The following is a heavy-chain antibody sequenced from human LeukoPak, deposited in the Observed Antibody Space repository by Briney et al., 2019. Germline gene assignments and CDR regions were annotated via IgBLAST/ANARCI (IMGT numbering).Heavy chain of an antibody. CDR1: GVSISSSSYY. CDR3: ARLYYDSSGYYQICYFDY. V-gene: IGHV4-39*01. CDR2: IYYSEST. J-gene: IGHJ4*02. Sequence: SETLSLTCTVSGVSISSSSYYWGWIRQPPGKGLEWIGSIYYSESTYYNPSLKSRVTISVDTSKNQFSLNLSSVTAADTAVYYCARLYYDSSGYYQICYFDYWGQGTLVTASS. D-gene: IGHD3-22*01.